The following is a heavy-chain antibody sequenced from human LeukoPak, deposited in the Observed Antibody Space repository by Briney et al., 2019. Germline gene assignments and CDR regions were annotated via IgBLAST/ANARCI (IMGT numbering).Heavy chain of an antibody. CDR1: GFTFSNAW. Sequence: PGGSPRLSCAASGFTFSNAWMTWVRQAPGKGLEWVGLIKSKTDGGTTDYAAPVRGRFSISRDDSKNTLYLQMKSLKTEDTAVYYCTTRGYYYDSSAYYESFDWGQGTLVTVSS. CDR3: TTRGYYYDSSAYYESFD. CDR2: IKSKTDGGTT. J-gene: IGHJ1*01. D-gene: IGHD3-22*01. V-gene: IGHV3-15*01.